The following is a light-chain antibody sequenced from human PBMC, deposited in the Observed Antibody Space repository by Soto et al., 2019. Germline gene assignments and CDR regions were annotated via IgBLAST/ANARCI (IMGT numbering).Light chain of an antibody. V-gene: IGLV2-23*01. CDR3: CSYAGSSTYV. Sequence: ALTQPASVSGSPGQSITISCTGNSSDVGRYNLVSWYQQHPGKAPKLMIYEGSKRPSGVSNRSSGSKSGNTASLTISGLQAEDEADYYCCSYAGSSTYVFGTGTKVTVL. CDR1: SSDVGRYNL. CDR2: EGS. J-gene: IGLJ1*01.